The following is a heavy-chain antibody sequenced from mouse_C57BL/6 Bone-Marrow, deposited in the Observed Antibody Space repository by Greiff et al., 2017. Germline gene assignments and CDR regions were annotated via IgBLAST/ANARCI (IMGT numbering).Heavy chain of an antibody. CDR2: IDPANGNT. CDR3: ARVDWDGFDY. CDR1: GFTIKNTY. V-gene: IGHV14-3*01. J-gene: IGHJ2*01. D-gene: IGHD4-1*01. Sequence: EVQLLESVAELVRPGASVKLSCTASGFTIKNTYMHWVKQRPGQGLEWIGRIDPANGNTKYAQKFKGKATITADTSSNTAYLQLSSLTSEDTAIYFCARVDWDGFDYWGQGTTVTVSS.